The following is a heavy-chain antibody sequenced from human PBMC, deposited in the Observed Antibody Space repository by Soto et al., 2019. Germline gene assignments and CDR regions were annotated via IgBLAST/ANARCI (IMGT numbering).Heavy chain of an antibody. Sequence: SETLSLTCAVYGGSFSGYYWSWIRQPPGKGLEWIGEINHSGSTNYNPSLKSRVTISVDTSKNQFSLKLSSVTAADTAVYYCARDTFHWSIDHWGQGTLVTVSS. J-gene: IGHJ4*02. D-gene: IGHD2-8*02. CDR2: INHSGST. V-gene: IGHV4-34*01. CDR1: GGSFSGYY. CDR3: ARDTFHWSIDH.